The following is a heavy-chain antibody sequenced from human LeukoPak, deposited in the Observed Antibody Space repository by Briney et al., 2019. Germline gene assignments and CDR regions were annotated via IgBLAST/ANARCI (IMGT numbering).Heavy chain of an antibody. D-gene: IGHD2-15*01. CDR2: INPNSGGT. CDR1: GYTFTGYH. Sequence: ASVKVSCKASGYTFTGYHMHWVRQAPGQGLEWMGWINPNSGGTNYAQKFQGRVTMTRDTSISTAYMELSRLRSDDTAVYYCARAGVVAATRCWFDPWGQGTLVTVSS. J-gene: IGHJ5*02. V-gene: IGHV1-2*02. CDR3: ARAGVVAATRCWFDP.